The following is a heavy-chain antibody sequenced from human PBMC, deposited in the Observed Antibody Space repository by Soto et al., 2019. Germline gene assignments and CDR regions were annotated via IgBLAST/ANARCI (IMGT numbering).Heavy chain of an antibody. V-gene: IGHV3-23*01. CDR3: AKVGYYNSGWFDS. Sequence: DVQLLESGGGLAQPGGSLRLSCTASGFSFHAFSMSWVRQAPGKGLEWVSTIPGAISKTYYADSVRGRFIVSRDNSKNTLFRQMNSLRAEDTATYYCAKVGYYNSGWFDSWGQGMLVTVSS. J-gene: IGHJ5*01. CDR1: GFSFHAFS. D-gene: IGHD6-19*01. CDR2: IPGAISKT.